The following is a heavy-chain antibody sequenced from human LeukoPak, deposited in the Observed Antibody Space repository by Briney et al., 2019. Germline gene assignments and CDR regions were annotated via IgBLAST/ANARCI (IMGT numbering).Heavy chain of an antibody. V-gene: IGHV1-69*04. CDR1: GGTFSSYA. J-gene: IGHJ2*01. CDR3: AREWTRNWYFDL. Sequence: ASVKVSCKASGGTFSSYAISWVRQAPGQGPEWMGRIIPILGIANYAQKFQGRVTITADKSTSTAYMELSSLRSEDTAVYYCAREWTRNWYFDLWGRGTLVTVSS. CDR2: IIPILGIA. D-gene: IGHD2-2*01.